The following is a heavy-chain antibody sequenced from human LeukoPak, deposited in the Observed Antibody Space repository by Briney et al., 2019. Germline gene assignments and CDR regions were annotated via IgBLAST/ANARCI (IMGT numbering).Heavy chain of an antibody. J-gene: IGHJ3*02. Sequence: GGSLRLSCAASGFTFDDYGMSWVRQAPGKGLEWVSGINWNGGSTGYADSVKGRFTISRDNAKNSLYLQMNSLRAEDTALYYCARDVPYYYDSSGCSDAFDIWGQGTMVTVSS. V-gene: IGHV3-20*04. D-gene: IGHD3-22*01. CDR2: INWNGGST. CDR1: GFTFDDYG. CDR3: ARDVPYYYDSSGCSDAFDI.